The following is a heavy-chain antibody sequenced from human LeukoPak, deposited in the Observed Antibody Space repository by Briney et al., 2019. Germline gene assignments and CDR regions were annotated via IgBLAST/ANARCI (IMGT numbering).Heavy chain of an antibody. CDR2: VYYNGST. Sequence: PSETLSLTCTVSGGSISSGDYYWSWIRQPPGKGLEWIGYVYYNGSTYYNPSLKSRVTISVDTSKNQFSLKLSSVTAADTAVYYCARTSLGGAWFDPWGQGTLVTVSS. CDR3: ARTSLGGAWFDP. J-gene: IGHJ5*02. V-gene: IGHV4-30-4*08. D-gene: IGHD3-10*01. CDR1: GGSISSGDYY.